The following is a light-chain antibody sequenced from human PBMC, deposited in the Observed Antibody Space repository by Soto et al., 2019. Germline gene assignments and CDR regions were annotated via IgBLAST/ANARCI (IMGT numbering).Light chain of an antibody. CDR3: QQSYSPPPIT. CDR1: QSISSY. V-gene: IGKV1-39*01. Sequence: DIQITQSPTSLSASVVDIVTITCRASQSISSYLNWYQQKPGKAPKLLIYTASSLQSGVPSRFSGSGSGTDFTLTISSLQPEDITTYYCQQSYSPPPITFGQGTRLEIK. CDR2: TAS. J-gene: IGKJ5*01.